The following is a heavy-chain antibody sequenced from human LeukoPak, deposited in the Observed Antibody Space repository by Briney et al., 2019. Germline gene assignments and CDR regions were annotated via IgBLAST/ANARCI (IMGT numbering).Heavy chain of an antibody. CDR2: ISWNSGSI. D-gene: IGHD5-18*01. CDR3: AKGYSYGYVIDY. J-gene: IGHJ4*02. V-gene: IGHV3-9*01. CDR1: GFTFDDYA. Sequence: GGSLRLSCAASGFTFDDYAMHWVRQAPGKGLEWVSGISWNSGSIGYADSVKGRFTISGDNAKNSLYLQMNSLRAEDTALYYCAKGYSYGYVIDYWGQGTLVTVSS.